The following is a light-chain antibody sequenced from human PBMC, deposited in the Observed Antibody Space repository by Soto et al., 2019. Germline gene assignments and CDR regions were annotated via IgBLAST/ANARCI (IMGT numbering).Light chain of an antibody. CDR2: DVS. CDR1: QSISTW. CDR3: QHYNSYTWT. J-gene: IGKJ1*01. V-gene: IGKV1-5*01. Sequence: FQMTQSTSTLSASVGDRVTITCRASQSISTWLAWYQQKPGKPPKLLIYDVSSLETGVPSRFSGSGSGTDFTLTISSLQPDDSATYYCQHYNSYTWTFGLGTKVDI.